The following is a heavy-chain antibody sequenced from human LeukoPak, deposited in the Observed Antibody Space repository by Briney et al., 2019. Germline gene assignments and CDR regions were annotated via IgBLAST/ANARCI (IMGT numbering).Heavy chain of an antibody. CDR1: GFTFGDYA. CDR3: TRGPGYTYGSQHYFDY. Sequence: GGSLRLSCAASGFTFGDYAMSWFRQAPGKGLEWVAFIRSKAYIATTKYAASVKGRFTISRDDSKSIAYLQMNRLKTEDTAVYYCTRGPGYTYGSQHYFDYWGQGTLVTVSS. J-gene: IGHJ4*02. D-gene: IGHD5-18*01. CDR2: IRSKAYIATT. V-gene: IGHV3-49*03.